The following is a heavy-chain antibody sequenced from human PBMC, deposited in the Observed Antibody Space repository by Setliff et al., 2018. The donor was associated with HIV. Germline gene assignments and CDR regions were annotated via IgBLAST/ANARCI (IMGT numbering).Heavy chain of an antibody. CDR1: GGSISSETFS. CDR3: ARQGDGYNLYHVYYFGY. V-gene: IGHV4-61*02. D-gene: IGHD5-12*01. J-gene: IGHJ4*02. Sequence: PSETLSLTCTVSGGSISSETFSWNWIRQPAGKGLEWIGRIYTSGSTDYNPSLKSRVTMSVDTSKNQFSLKLSSVTAAATAVYYCARQGDGYNLYHVYYFGYWGQGTLVTISS. CDR2: IYTSGST.